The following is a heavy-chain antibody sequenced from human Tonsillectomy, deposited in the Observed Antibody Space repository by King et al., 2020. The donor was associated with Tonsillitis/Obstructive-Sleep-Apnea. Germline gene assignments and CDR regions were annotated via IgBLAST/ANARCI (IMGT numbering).Heavy chain of an antibody. J-gene: IGHJ4*02. D-gene: IGHD4-17*01. CDR2: ISPYNGNT. CDR3: ARTNYGDHGDDY. Sequence: QLVQSGAEVKKPGASVKVSCKASGYTFTSYAISWVRQAPGQGLEWMGRISPYNGNTNYAQKFQGRVTMTTDTSTTTAYMEWRSLRSDDTAVYYCARTNYGDHGDDYWGQGTLVTVSS. CDR1: GYTFTSYA. V-gene: IGHV1-18*01.